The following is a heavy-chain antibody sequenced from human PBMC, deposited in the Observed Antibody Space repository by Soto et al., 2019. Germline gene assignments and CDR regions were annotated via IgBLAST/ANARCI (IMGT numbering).Heavy chain of an antibody. J-gene: IGHJ5*02. CDR1: GCTFNIHG. Sequence: PGQSLKISYAASGCTFNIHGMSWVRQDTGKGLEWVSGISSGADNTYYPDSVKGRFTISRDNSKNTLYLQMNSLRAEDTAVYYCAKVFEINNWYWFDPLGQGTLVTVSS. D-gene: IGHD3-3*01. V-gene: IGHV3-23*01. CDR2: ISSGADNT. CDR3: AKVFEINNWYWFDP.